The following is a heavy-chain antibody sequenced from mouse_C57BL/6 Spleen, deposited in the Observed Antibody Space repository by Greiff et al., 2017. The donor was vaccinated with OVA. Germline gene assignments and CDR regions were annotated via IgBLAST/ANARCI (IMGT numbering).Heavy chain of an antibody. V-gene: IGHV2-5*01. J-gene: IGHJ4*01. D-gene: IGHD1-1*01. CDR3: AAITTVVAGAMDY. CDR1: GFSLTSYG. CDR2: IWRGGST. Sequence: VMLVESGPGLVQPSQSLSITCTVSGFSLTSYGVHWVRQSPGQGLEWLGVIWRGGSTDYNAAFMSRLSITKDNAKSQVFFKMNSLQADDTAIYYCAAITTVVAGAMDYWGQGTSVTVSS.